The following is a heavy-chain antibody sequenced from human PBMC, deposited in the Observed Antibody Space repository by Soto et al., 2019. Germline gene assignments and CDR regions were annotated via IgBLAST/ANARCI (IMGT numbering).Heavy chain of an antibody. CDR3: ARIKWGGFDY. Sequence: GASVKVSCKASGYTFTNYYIHWVRQAPGQGLEWMGIFNPGGGSTNYAQRFQGRVTMTGDTSTSTVYMELSSLRSEDTAVYYCARIKWGGFDYWGQGTLVTVSS. J-gene: IGHJ4*02. CDR2: FNPGGGST. CDR1: GYTFTNYY. V-gene: IGHV1-46*01. D-gene: IGHD5-12*01.